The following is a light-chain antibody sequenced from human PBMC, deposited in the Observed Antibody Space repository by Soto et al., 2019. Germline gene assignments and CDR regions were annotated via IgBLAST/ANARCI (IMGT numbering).Light chain of an antibody. J-gene: IGKJ3*01. V-gene: IGKV1-39*01. CDR1: QSISSY. Sequence: DIHMTPSPSSLSASVGARVTITCRARQSISSYLNWYQQKPGKAPKLLIYAASSLQSGVPSRFRGSGSCTDFPLAIRSLQPEDFATYYCQQSYSTPFTFGPGTKGDIK. CDR3: QQSYSTPFT. CDR2: AAS.